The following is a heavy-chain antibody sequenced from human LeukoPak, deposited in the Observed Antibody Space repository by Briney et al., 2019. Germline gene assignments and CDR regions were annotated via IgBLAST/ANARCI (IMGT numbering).Heavy chain of an antibody. CDR2: IYYSGST. V-gene: IGHV4-59*01. Sequence: PSETLSLTCTVSGGSISSYYWSWIRQPPGKGLEWIGYIYYSGSTNYNPSLKSRVTISVDTSKNQFSLKLSSVTAADTAVYYCARDRTHFDYWGQGTLDTVSS. CDR3: ARDRTHFDY. J-gene: IGHJ4*02. CDR1: GGSISSYY.